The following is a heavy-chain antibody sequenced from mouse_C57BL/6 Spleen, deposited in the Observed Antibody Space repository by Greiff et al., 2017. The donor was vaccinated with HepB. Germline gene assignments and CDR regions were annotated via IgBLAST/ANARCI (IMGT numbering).Heavy chain of an antibody. CDR1: GFTFSDAW. CDR2: IRNKANNHAT. J-gene: IGHJ3*01. V-gene: IGHV6-6*01. Sequence: DVKLQESGGGLVQPGGSIKLSCAASGFTFSDAWMDWVRQSPEKGLEWVAKIRNKANNHATYYAESVKGRFTISRDDSKSSVYLQMNSLRAEDTGIYYCTGWLPTPFAYWGQGTLVTVSA. CDR3: TGWLPTPFAY. D-gene: IGHD2-3*01.